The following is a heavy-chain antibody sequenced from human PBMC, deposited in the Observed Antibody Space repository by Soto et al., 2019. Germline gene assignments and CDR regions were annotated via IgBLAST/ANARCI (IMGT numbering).Heavy chain of an antibody. Sequence: EVQLVESGGGLVQPGGSLRLSCAASGFTFSSYAMHWVRQAPGKGLEYVSAISSNGGSTYYANSVKGRFTISRDNSKSTRYLQMDSLKAEDMAVYYCERAAGYCSGSSCYSYAFDIWSQGTMVTVSS. CDR1: GFTFSSYA. D-gene: IGHD2-15*01. V-gene: IGHV3-64*01. CDR2: ISSNGGST. J-gene: IGHJ3*02. CDR3: ERAAGYCSGSSCYSYAFDI.